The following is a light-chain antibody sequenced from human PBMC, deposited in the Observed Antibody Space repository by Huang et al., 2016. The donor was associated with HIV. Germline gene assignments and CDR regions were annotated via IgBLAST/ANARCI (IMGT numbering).Light chain of an antibody. CDR1: QRVGSSH. CDR3: QQYGSSSYT. J-gene: IGKJ2*01. CDR2: AAS. Sequence: EIVLTQSPGTLSLSPGERATLSCRASQRVGSSHLAWYQQKPGQAPRRLIYAASSKATGIPDRFSGSGSGTDFTLTISRLEPEDFVVYYCQQYGSSSYTFGQGTKLEIK. V-gene: IGKV3-20*01.